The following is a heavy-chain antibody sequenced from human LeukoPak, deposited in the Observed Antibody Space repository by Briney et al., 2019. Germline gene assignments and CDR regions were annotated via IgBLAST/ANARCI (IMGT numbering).Heavy chain of an antibody. CDR1: GGSISSYY. D-gene: IGHD2-15*01. Sequence: SETLSLTCTVSGGSISSYYWSWIRQSPGKGLEWIGHIYYSGSTKYNPSLKSRVTISVDTSKNQFSLKLSSVTAADTAVYYCARNGYCSGGSCYSNNAFDIWGQGIMVTVSS. J-gene: IGHJ3*02. CDR2: IYYSGST. V-gene: IGHV4-59*12. CDR3: ARNGYCSGGSCYSNNAFDI.